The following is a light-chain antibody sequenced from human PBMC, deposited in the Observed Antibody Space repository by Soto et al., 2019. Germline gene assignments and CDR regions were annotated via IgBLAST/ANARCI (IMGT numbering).Light chain of an antibody. CDR1: SSDVGGYNY. CDR3: SSYTSSSTYVV. CDR2: DVS. V-gene: IGLV2-14*01. Sequence: QSALTQPASVSGSPGQSITISCTGTSSDVGGYNYVSWYQQHPGKGPKLMIYDVSNRPSGVSNRFSGSKSGNTASLTISGLQAEDEAAYYCSSYTSSSTYVVFGGGTKLTVL. J-gene: IGLJ2*01.